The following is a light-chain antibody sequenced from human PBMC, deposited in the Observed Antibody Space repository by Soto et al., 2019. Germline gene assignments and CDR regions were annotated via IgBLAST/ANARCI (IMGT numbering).Light chain of an antibody. CDR2: RNN. CDR3: AAWDDSLSGWV. V-gene: IGLV1-47*01. CDR1: SSNIGSNY. Sequence: QSVLTQPPSASGTPGQRVTISCSGSSSNIGSNYVYWYQQLPGPAPKLLIYRNNQRPSGVPDRFCGSKSGTSASLAISGLRSEDEADYYCAAWDDSLSGWVFGGGTKLTVL. J-gene: IGLJ3*02.